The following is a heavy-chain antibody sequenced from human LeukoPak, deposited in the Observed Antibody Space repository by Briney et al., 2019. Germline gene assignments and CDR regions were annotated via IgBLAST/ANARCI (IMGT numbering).Heavy chain of an antibody. J-gene: IGHJ4*02. CDR2: IFSQANGGTT. CDR1: GLSFSNVW. V-gene: IGHV3-15*01. Sequence: PGGSLRLSCVASGLSFSNVWMNWVRQAPEKGLEWVGRIFSQANGGTTEYAAPVRGRFTISRDDSKNTLYLQMNSLQIEDTAVYYCVTGSNGHDTSDFDYWGQGALVTVSP. D-gene: IGHD2-8*01. CDR3: VTGSNGHDTSDFDY.